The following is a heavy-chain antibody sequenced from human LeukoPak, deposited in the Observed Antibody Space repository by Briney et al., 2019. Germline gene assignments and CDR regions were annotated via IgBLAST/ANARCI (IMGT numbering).Heavy chain of an antibody. J-gene: IGHJ6*02. Sequence: GESPKISCKGSGYKFTTYWIDWVRQMPGKGLEWMGIIYPGDSAVRYSPSFQGQVTISVDKSTSTAYLQWNSLKASDTAIYYCTRNANIAIVPTAIPGMDVWGQGTTVTVSS. CDR3: TRNANIAIVPTAIPGMDV. CDR2: IYPGDSAV. CDR1: GYKFTTYW. V-gene: IGHV5-51*01. D-gene: IGHD2-2*01.